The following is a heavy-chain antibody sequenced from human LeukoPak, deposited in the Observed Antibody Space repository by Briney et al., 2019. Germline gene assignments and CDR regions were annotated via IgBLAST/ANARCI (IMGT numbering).Heavy chain of an antibody. J-gene: IGHJ2*01. V-gene: IGHV1-2*02. CDR1: GYIFTGYY. D-gene: IGHD5-24*01. CDR2: INPNSGDT. Sequence: GASVKVSCKASGYIFTGYYIHWVRQAPGQGLEWMGWINPNSGDTNYAQKFQGRVTMTSDTSISTAYMELRSLRSDDTAVYYCAREGRDGYDDLWGRGTLVTVSS. CDR3: AREGRDGYDDL.